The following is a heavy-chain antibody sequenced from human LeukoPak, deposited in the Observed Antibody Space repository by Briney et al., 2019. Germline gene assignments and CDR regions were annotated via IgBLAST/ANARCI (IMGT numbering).Heavy chain of an antibody. CDR1: GYTFTSYA. D-gene: IGHD3-10*01. V-gene: IGHV7-4-1*02. CDR2: INTNTGNP. CDR3: ARDYYASGSLYYFDY. Sequence: GASVKVSCKASGYTFTSYAMNWVRRAPGQGLEWMGWINTNTGNPTYAQGFTGRFVFSLDTPVSTAYLQISSLEAEDTAVYYCARDYYASGSLYYFDYWGQGTLVTVSS. J-gene: IGHJ4*02.